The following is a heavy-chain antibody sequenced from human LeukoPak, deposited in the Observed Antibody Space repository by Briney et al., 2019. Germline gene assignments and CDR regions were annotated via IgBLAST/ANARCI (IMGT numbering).Heavy chain of an antibody. V-gene: IGHV3-11*04. Sequence: LSLTCTVSGVSISSSSYYWGWIRQPPGKGLEWVSYISSSGSTIYYADSVKVRFTISRDNAKNSLYLQMNSLRAEDTAVYYCAELGITMIGGVWGKGTTVTISS. J-gene: IGHJ6*04. D-gene: IGHD3-10*02. CDR1: GVSISSSSYY. CDR2: ISSSGSTI. CDR3: AELGITMIGGV.